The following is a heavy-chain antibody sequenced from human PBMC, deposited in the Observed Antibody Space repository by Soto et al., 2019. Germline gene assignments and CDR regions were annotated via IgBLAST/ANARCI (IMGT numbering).Heavy chain of an antibody. V-gene: IGHV4-39*01. CDR1: GGSISSSSYY. CDR2: IYYSGST. J-gene: IGHJ5*02. Sequence: SETLSLTCTVSGGSISSSSYYWGWIRQPPGKGLEWIGSIYYSGSTYYNPSLKSRVTISVDTSKNQFSLKLSSVTAADTAVYYCARRGQQLEHYWFAPGGQEPRVTVSS. D-gene: IGHD6-13*01. CDR3: ARRGQQLEHYWFAP.